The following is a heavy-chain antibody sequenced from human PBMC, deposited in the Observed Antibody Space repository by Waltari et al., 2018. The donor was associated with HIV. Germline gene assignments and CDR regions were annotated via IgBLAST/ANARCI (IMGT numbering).Heavy chain of an antibody. D-gene: IGHD3-3*01. V-gene: IGHV3-7*01. J-gene: IGHJ6*02. CDR3: ARITIFGVVNDYGMDV. Sequence: EVQLVESGGGLVQPGGSLRLSCAASGFTFSSYWMHWVRQAPGKGLEWVANIKQDGSEKYYVDSVKGRFTISRDNAKNSLYLQMNSLRAEDTAVYYCARITIFGVVNDYGMDVWGQGTTVTVSS. CDR2: IKQDGSEK. CDR1: GFTFSSYW.